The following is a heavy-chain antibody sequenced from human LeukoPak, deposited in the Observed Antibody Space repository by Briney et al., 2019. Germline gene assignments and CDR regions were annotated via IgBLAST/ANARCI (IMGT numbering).Heavy chain of an antibody. J-gene: IGHJ4*02. Sequence: ASVKVSCKASGYTFTNYYIHWVRQAPGQGLEWMVIINPRIGTTSYAQKFQDRITMTRDTSTSTVYMELSSLRSDDAAVYYCAKIVGATNGYFDYWGQGTLVTVSS. CDR2: INPRIGTT. V-gene: IGHV1-46*01. D-gene: IGHD1-26*01. CDR1: GYTFTNYY. CDR3: AKIVGATNGYFDY.